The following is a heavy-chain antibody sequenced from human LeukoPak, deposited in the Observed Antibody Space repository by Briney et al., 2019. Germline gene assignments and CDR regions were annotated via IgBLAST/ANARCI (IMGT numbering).Heavy chain of an antibody. V-gene: IGHV3-74*01. J-gene: IGHJ4*02. D-gene: IGHD6-13*01. CDR2: IKSDGSST. Sequence: GGSLRLSCAASGLTFSNYWMHLVRQAPGKGPVWVSRIKSDGSSTRFADSVQGRFTISRDNGKNTLYLQMNSLRPQATPVFYCARGGDSSNWYPGYFDYWGQGALVTVSS. CDR1: GLTFSNYW. CDR3: ARGGDSSNWYPGYFDY.